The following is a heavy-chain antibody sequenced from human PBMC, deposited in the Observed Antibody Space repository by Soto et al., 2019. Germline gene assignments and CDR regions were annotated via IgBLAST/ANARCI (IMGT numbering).Heavy chain of an antibody. CDR1: GFTFSSYA. CDR2: ISGSGGGT. Sequence: GGSLRLSCAATGFTFSSYAMSWVRQAPGKGLEWVSVISGSGGGTYYADSVKGRFTISRDKSKNTLYLQMNSLRVEDTAVFYCVKAGAARPNLYLVSWGQGTLVTVSS. D-gene: IGHD6-6*01. CDR3: VKAGAARPNLYLVS. J-gene: IGHJ5*01. V-gene: IGHV3-23*01.